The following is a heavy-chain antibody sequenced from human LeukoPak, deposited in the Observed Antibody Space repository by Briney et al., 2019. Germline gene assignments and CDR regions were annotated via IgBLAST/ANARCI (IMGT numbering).Heavy chain of an antibody. CDR1: GGSISSYY. V-gene: IGHV4-39*01. J-gene: IGHJ4*02. CDR2: IYYSGST. D-gene: IGHD3-22*01. Sequence: SETLSLTCTVSGGSISSYYWSWIRQPPGKGLEWIGSIYYSGSTYYNPSLKSRVTISVDTSKNQFSLKLSSVTAADTAVYYCARPGLLPDYWGQGTLVTVSS. CDR3: ARPGLLPDY.